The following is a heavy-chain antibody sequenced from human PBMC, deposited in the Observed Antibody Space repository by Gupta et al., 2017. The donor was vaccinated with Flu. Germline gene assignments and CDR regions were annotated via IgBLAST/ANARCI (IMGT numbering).Heavy chain of an antibody. D-gene: IGHD3-22*01. V-gene: IGHV3-23*01. CDR1: GFTFSSYA. Sequence: EVQLLESGGGLVQPGGSLRLSCAASGFTFSSYAMSWVRQAPGKGLEGVAAISGSGGSTYYAGSGKGRVTISRDNSKNTLYLQMNSLRAEDTAVYDCAAKKGVVVISPPPRTPTKWGQGTLVTVSS. J-gene: IGHJ4*02. CDR3: AAKKGVVVISPPPRTPTK. CDR2: ISGSGGST.